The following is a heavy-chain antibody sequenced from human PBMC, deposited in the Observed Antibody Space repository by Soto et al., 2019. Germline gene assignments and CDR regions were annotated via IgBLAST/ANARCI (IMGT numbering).Heavy chain of an antibody. CDR1: GGSFSDYY. V-gene: IGHV4-34*10. CDR2: INHSGST. Sequence: SETLSLTCAVYGGSFSDYYWSWIRQPPGKGLEWIGEINHSGSTHYNPSLNSRLTTSIDTSTNRFSLNLTSVTAADTAVYFCARLRWETENNWFDPWGQGALVTVSS. CDR3: ARLRWETENNWFDP. J-gene: IGHJ5*02. D-gene: IGHD4-17*01.